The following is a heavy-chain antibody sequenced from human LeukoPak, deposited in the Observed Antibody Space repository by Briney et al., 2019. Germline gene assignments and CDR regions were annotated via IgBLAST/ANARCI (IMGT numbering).Heavy chain of an antibody. V-gene: IGHV3-11*04. CDR3: AGRRGSSSSFAS. D-gene: IGHD6-6*01. CDR2: ISSSGSTI. J-gene: IGHJ4*02. CDR1: GVTFSDDY. Sequence: PGGSLRLSCAASGVTFSDDYMSWIRQAPGEGREWVSYISSSGSTIYYADSVKGRFTISKYNAQNSLYLQMFSLRAHDTAVYYCAGRRGSSSSFASWGQGTLVTVSS.